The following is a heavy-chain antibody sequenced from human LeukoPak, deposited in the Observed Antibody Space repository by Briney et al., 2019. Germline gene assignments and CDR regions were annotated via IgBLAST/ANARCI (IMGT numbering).Heavy chain of an antibody. V-gene: IGHV4-30-4*01. Sequence: SSETLSLTCTVSGGSISSGDYYWSWIRQPPGKGLEWIGYIYYSGSTYYNPSLKSRVTISVDTSKNQFSLKLSSVTAADTAVYYRAREYGDYVSWYFDLWGRGTLVTVSS. J-gene: IGHJ2*01. CDR1: GGSISSGDYY. CDR3: AREYGDYVSWYFDL. CDR2: IYYSGST. D-gene: IGHD4-17*01.